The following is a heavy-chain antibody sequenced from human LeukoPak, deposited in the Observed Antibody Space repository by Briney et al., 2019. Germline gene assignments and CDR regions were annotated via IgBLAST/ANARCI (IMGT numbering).Heavy chain of an antibody. D-gene: IGHD3-3*01. Sequence: SETLSLTCTVSGGSISSSSYYWGWIRQPPGKGLEWIGYIYYSGSTNYNPSLKSRVTISVDTSKNHFSLTLSSVTAADTAVYYCARAGQGDFWSGLRYFDYWGQGTLVTVSS. V-gene: IGHV4-61*03. CDR2: IYYSGST. CDR3: ARAGQGDFWSGLRYFDY. CDR1: GGSISSSSYY. J-gene: IGHJ4*02.